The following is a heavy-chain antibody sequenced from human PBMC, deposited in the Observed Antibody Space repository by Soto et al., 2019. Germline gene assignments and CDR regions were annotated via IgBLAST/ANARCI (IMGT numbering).Heavy chain of an antibody. J-gene: IGHJ6*02. V-gene: IGHV3-48*02. D-gene: IGHD3-3*01. Sequence: GGSLRLSCAASGFTFSSYSMNWVRQAPGKGLEWVSHISSSSSTIYYADSVKGRFTISRDNAKNSLYLQMNSLRDEDTAVYYCARADDFWSGFYGMDVWGQGTTVTVSS. CDR1: GFTFSSYS. CDR3: ARADDFWSGFYGMDV. CDR2: ISSSSSTI.